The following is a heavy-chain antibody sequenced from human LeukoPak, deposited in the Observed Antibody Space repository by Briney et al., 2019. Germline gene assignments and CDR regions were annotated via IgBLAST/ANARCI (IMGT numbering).Heavy chain of an antibody. D-gene: IGHD2-21*02. J-gene: IGHJ4*02. V-gene: IGHV3-30*18. CDR3: AKDLTYCGGDCRDY. CDR1: GFTFSSYG. Sequence: GRSLRLSCAASGFTFSSYGMHWVRQAPGKGLEWVAVISYDGSNKYYADSVKGRFTISRDNSKSTLYLQMNSLRAEDTAVYYCAKDLTYCGGDCRDYWGQGTLVTVSS. CDR2: ISYDGSNK.